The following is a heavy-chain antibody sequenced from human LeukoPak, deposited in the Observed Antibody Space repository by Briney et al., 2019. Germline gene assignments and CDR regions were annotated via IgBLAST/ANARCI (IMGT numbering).Heavy chain of an antibody. D-gene: IGHD5-12*01. CDR3: AKGGDY. J-gene: IGHJ4*02. Sequence: GGSLRLSCAASGFTFSSYGMHWVRQAPGKGLEWVAVISYDGSNKYYADSVKGRFTISRDNSKNTLYLQMDSLRAEDTAVYYCAKGGDYWGQGTLVTVSS. CDR1: GFTFSSYG. V-gene: IGHV3-30*18. CDR2: ISYDGSNK.